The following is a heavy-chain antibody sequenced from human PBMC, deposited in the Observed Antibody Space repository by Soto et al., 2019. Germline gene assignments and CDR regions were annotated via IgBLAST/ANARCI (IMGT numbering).Heavy chain of an antibody. D-gene: IGHD4-17*01. J-gene: IGHJ6*02. V-gene: IGHV3-23*01. CDR1: GVTFSISA. CDR3: ARDFYGDYEYYYGMDV. CDR2: IIGSGGST. Sequence: GWSLRLSCAASGVTFSISAVGLVRQAPGKGLEWVSAIIGSGGSTYYADSVKGRFTISRDNSKNTLYLQMNSLRAEDTAVYYSARDFYGDYEYYYGMDVWGQGTTVTVSS.